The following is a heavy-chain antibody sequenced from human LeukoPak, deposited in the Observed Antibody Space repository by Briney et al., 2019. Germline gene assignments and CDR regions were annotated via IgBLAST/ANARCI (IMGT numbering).Heavy chain of an antibody. Sequence: PSETLSLTCAVYGGSFSGYYWSWIRQPPGKGLEWIGEINHSGSTNYNPSLKSRVTISVDTSKNQFSLKLSSVTAADTAVYYCASILITTSDYYYGMDVWGQGTTVTVSS. CDR1: GGSFSGYY. V-gene: IGHV4-34*01. D-gene: IGHD3-22*01. J-gene: IGHJ6*02. CDR2: INHSGST. CDR3: ASILITTSDYYYGMDV.